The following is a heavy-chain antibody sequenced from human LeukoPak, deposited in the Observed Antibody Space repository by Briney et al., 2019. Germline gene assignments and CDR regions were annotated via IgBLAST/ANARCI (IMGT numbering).Heavy chain of an antibody. V-gene: IGHV1-18*01. CDR3: AREAPPSSSWYSYYYYGMDV. J-gene: IGHJ6*02. CDR2: ISAYNGNT. D-gene: IGHD6-13*01. CDR1: GYTFTSYG. Sequence: ASVKVSCKASGYTFTSYGISWVRRAPGQGFEWMGWISAYNGNTNYAQKLQGRVTMTTDTSTSTAYMELRSLRSDDTAVYYCAREAPPSSSWYSYYYYGMDVWGQGTTVTVSS.